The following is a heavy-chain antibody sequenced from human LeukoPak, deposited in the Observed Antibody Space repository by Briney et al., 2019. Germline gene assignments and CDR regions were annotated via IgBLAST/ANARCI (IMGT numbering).Heavy chain of an antibody. CDR1: GASTSGYY. CDR3: ARVQIGYSYGLVDY. J-gene: IGHJ4*02. CDR2: IYYSGST. D-gene: IGHD5-18*01. Sequence: PSETLSLTCTVSGASTSGYYGSWIRPPPGKGLEWIGYIYYSGSTKYNPSLKSRVTISLDTSEHQFSLKLSSVTAADTAVYYCARVQIGYSYGLVDYWGQGTLVTVSS. V-gene: IGHV4-59*01.